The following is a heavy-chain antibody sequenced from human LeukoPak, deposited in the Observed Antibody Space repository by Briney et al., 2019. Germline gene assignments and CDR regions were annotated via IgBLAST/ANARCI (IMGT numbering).Heavy chain of an antibody. CDR1: GYTFTNYG. CDR2: ISAYNGNT. CDR3: ARSIAAAALGDNWFDP. J-gene: IGHJ5*02. D-gene: IGHD6-13*01. V-gene: IGHV1-18*01. Sequence: AASVKVSCKASGYTFTNYGISWVRQAPGQGLEWMGWISAYNGNTNYAQKFQGRVTMTTDTSTSTAYMELRSLRSDDTAVYYCARSIAAAALGDNWFDPWGQGTLVTVSS.